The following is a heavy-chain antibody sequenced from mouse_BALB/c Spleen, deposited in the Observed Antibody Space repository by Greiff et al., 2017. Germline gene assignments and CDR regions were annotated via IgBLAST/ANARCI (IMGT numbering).Heavy chain of an antibody. Sequence: QVQLQQSGPELVRPGVSVKISCKGSGYTFTDYAMHWVKQSHAKSLEWIGVISTYYGNTNYNQKFKGKATMTVDKSSSTAYMELARLTSEDSAIYYCARGGSTMITTSYAMDYWGQGTSVTVSS. CDR1: GYTFTDYA. CDR2: ISTYYGNT. J-gene: IGHJ4*01. CDR3: ARGGSTMITTSYAMDY. V-gene: IGHV1-67*01. D-gene: IGHD2-4*01.